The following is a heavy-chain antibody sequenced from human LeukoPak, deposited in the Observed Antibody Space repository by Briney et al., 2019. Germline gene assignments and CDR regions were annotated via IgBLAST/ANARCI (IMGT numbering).Heavy chain of an antibody. CDR3: AKGITSSSTRPFDY. CDR2: ISWGSGSI. D-gene: IGHD2-2*01. Sequence: GGSLRLSCAASGFTFDDYAMHWVRQAPGKGLEWVSGISWGSGSIGYADSVKGRFTISRDNAKNSLYLQMDSLRAEDTALYYCAKGITSSSTRPFDYWGQGTLVTVSS. V-gene: IGHV3-9*01. J-gene: IGHJ4*02. CDR1: GFTFDDYA.